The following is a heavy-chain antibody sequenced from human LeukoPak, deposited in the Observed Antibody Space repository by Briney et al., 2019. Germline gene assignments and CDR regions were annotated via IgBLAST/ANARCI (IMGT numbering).Heavy chain of an antibody. V-gene: IGHV4-34*01. Sequence: SETLSLTCAVYGGSFSGYYWSWIRQPPGKGLEWIGEINHSGSTNYNPSLKSRVTISVDTSKNQFSLKLSSVTAADTAVYYCARDLHPYGFDYWGQGTLVTVSS. CDR3: ARDLHPYGFDY. CDR2: INHSGST. D-gene: IGHD4-17*01. J-gene: IGHJ4*02. CDR1: GGSFSGYY.